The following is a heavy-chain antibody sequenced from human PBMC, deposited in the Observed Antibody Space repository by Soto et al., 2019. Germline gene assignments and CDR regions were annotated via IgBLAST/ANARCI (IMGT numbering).Heavy chain of an antibody. Sequence: EVQLVESGGGLVQPGRSLRLSCAASGFTFDDYAMHWVRQAPGKGLEWVSGITWNSENIGYADTVKGRFTMSRDNAKNSMFFQMNRLRVENTALYYCLNDWAVAADYCPYCGMDLWGQGTTVTVSS. D-gene: IGHD2-15*01. CDR1: GFTFDDYA. CDR2: ITWNSENI. CDR3: LNDWAVAADYCPYCGMDL. V-gene: IGHV3-9*01. J-gene: IGHJ6*02.